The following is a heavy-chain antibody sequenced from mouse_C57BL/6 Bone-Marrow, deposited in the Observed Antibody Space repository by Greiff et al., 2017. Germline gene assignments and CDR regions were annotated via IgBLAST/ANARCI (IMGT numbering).Heavy chain of an antibody. J-gene: IGHJ2*01. Sequence: VQLQESGAELARPGASVKMSCKASGYTFTSYTMHWVKQRPGQGLEWIGYINPSGGYTKYNQQFKGKATLTAEKSSSTAYMLLSSLTSEVSAVYYCAEGGLRDYGGQGTTLTVSS. CDR3: AEGGLRDY. D-gene: IGHD2-2*01. CDR1: GYTFTSYT. CDR2: INPSGGYT. V-gene: IGHV1-4*01.